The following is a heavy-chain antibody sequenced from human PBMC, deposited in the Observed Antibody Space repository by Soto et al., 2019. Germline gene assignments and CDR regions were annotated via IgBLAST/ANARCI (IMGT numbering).Heavy chain of an antibody. J-gene: IGHJ6*02. V-gene: IGHV4-59*01. CDR1: GGSISSYY. Sequence: SETLSLTCTVSGGSISSYYWSWIRQPPGKGLEWIGYIYYSGSTNYNPSLKSRVTISVDTSKNQFSLKLSSVTAADTAVYYCARDGATVTSGGMDVWGQGTTVTAP. D-gene: IGHD4-17*01. CDR2: IYYSGST. CDR3: ARDGATVTSGGMDV.